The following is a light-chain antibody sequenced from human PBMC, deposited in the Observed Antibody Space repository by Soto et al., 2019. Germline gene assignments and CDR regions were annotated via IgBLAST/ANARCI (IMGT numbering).Light chain of an antibody. Sequence: QSVLTQPAAVSGSPGQSITISCTGSGTDVGTYNFVSWFQRHPGKAPQLIIYEVTERPSGVSPRFSGSKSVNTASLTISGLRAEDEADYFFCSFAGRKTWVFGGGTKLTVL. CDR3: CSFAGRKTWV. J-gene: IGLJ3*02. CDR2: EVT. V-gene: IGLV2-23*02. CDR1: GTDVGTYNF.